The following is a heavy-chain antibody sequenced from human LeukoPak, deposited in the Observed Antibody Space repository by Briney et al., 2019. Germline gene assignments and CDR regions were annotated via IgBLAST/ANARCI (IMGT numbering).Heavy chain of an antibody. CDR3: AREGSGRTAYNDGLDV. D-gene: IGHD3-10*01. Sequence: SGGSLRLSCAASGFTVSSSYMTWVRQAPGKGLEWVSVIRSGGSTVYADSVKGRFTISRDNSKNTLYLQLNSLRAEDTAVYYCAREGSGRTAYNDGLDVWGRGTMVTVSS. CDR2: IRSGGST. CDR1: GFTVSSSY. V-gene: IGHV3-53*01. J-gene: IGHJ3*01.